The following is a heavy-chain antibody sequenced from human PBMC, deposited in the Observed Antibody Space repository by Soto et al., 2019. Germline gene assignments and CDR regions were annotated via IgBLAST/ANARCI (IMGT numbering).Heavy chain of an antibody. CDR2: ISVYNGNT. J-gene: IGHJ3*01. CDR3: VRAKIRSSHYYEPRAFGL. D-gene: IGHD3-22*01. V-gene: IGHV1-18*04. CDR1: GYNLTTYG. Sequence: VPVKVSCKASGYNLTTYGVSWWRHGPGQELEWMGWISVYNGNTKYAKKFQGRVTMTTDTSTNTAYMDLSSLRSDDTAVYYCVRAKIRSSHYYEPRAFGLRGQVTMVTVSS.